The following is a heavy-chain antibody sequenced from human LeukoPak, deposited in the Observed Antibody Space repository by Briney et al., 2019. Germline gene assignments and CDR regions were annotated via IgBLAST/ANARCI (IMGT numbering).Heavy chain of an antibody. D-gene: IGHD6-19*01. J-gene: IGHJ4*02. Sequence: ASVKVSCKASGYTFTTCDINWVRQATGQGLEWLGWMNPNSGNTGYAQSFQGRVTMTRYTSISTAYMELSNLRSEDTAIYYCTRGSSGRRDHWGQGTLVTVSS. CDR2: MNPNSGNT. CDR1: GYTFTTCD. V-gene: IGHV1-8*01. CDR3: TRGSSGRRDH.